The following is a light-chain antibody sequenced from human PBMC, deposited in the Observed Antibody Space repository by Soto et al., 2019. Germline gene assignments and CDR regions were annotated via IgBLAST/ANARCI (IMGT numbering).Light chain of an antibody. CDR3: QHYGSSPPKYT. CDR1: QSVSSSY. CDR2: DAS. V-gene: IGKV3-20*01. J-gene: IGKJ2*01. Sequence: EIVLTQSPGTLSLSPGERATLSCRASQSVSSSYLAWYQQKPGQAPRLLMNDASGRATDIPDRFSGSGSGTDFTLTISRLEPEDFAVYYCQHYGSSPPKYTFGQGTKLEIK.